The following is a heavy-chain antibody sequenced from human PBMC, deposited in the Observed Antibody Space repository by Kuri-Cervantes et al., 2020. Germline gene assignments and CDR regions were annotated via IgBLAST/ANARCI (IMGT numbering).Heavy chain of an antibody. Sequence: GESLKISCAASGFTFSSYAMHWVRQAPGKGLEWVAVISYDGSNKYYADSVKGRFTISRDNSKNTLYLQMNSLRAEDTAVYYCARGMPDSGSLSREGDAFDLWGQGSLVTVSS. J-gene: IGHJ3*01. CDR1: GFTFSSYA. D-gene: IGHD1-26*01. CDR3: ARGMPDSGSLSREGDAFDL. V-gene: IGHV3-30-3*01. CDR2: ISYDGSNK.